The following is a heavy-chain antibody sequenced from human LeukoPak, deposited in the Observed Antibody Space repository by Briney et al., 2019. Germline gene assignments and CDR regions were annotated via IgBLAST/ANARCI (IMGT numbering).Heavy chain of an antibody. CDR2: INPSGSP. CDR1: GDSLSRYY. CDR3: ASVRHDPLEYYYYIDV. J-gene: IGHJ6*03. Sequence: PSETLSLTCAVSGDSLSRYYWTWIRQPPGRGLEWLGEINPSGSPDYNPSLKSRVTISVDTSKNQFSLRLTSVTAADTAVYYCASVRHDPLEYYYYIDVWGKGTTVTVSS. V-gene: IGHV4-34*01. D-gene: IGHD2/OR15-2a*01.